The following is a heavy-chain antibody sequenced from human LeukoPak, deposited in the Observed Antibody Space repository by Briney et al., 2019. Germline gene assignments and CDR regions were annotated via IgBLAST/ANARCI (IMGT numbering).Heavy chain of an antibody. J-gene: IGHJ5*02. D-gene: IGHD3-3*01. CDR3: VRDPGWSGYGLFDP. V-gene: IGHV3-21*01. CDR2: ISSSSSYM. Sequence: GGSLRLSCAASGFTFSTYSMNWVRQAPGKGLEWVSSISSSSSYMFYADSVKGRFTISRDNAKNSLYLQMISLRAEDTAVYYCVRDPGWSGYGLFDPWGQGTLVTVSS. CDR1: GFTFSTYS.